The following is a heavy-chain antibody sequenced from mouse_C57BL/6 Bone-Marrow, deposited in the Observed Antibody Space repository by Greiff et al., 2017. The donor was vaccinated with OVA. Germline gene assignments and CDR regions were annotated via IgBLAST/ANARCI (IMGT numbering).Heavy chain of an antibody. D-gene: IGHD2-2*01. CDR3: AREGGWLPLYYFDY. CDR2: INPNNGGT. CDR1: GYTFTDYN. J-gene: IGHJ2*01. Sequence: VQLQQSGPELVKPGASVKMSCKASGYTFTDYNMHWVKQSHGKSLEWIGYINPNNGGTSYNQKFKGKATLTVNKSSSTAYMELRSLTSEDSAVYYCAREGGWLPLYYFDYWGQGTTLTVSA. V-gene: IGHV1-22*01.